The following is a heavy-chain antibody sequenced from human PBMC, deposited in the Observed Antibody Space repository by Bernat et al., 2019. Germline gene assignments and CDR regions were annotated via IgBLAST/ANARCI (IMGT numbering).Heavy chain of an antibody. D-gene: IGHD3-10*01. J-gene: IGHJ4*02. CDR1: GFTFSSYG. CDR3: ARGGGSYGSGSYRIFDY. Sequence: QVQLVESGGGVVQPGRSLRLSRAASGFTFSSYGMHWVRQAPGKGLEWVAVIWYDGSNKYYADSVKGRFTISRDNSKNTLYLQMNSLRAEDTAVYYCARGGGSYGSGSYRIFDYWGQGTLVTVSS. CDR2: IWYDGSNK. V-gene: IGHV3-33*01.